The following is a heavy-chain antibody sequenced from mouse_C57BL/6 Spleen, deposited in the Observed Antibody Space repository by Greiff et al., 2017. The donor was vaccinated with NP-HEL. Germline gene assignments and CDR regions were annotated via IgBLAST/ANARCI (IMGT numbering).Heavy chain of an antibody. CDR3: ARHEDGTTVAYYFDY. Sequence: VKLMESGAELVKPGASVKLSCKASGYTFTEYTIHWVKQRSGQGLEWIGWFYPGSGSIKYNEKFKDKATLTADKSSSTVYLELSRLTSEDSAVYFCARHEDGTTVAYYFDYWGQGTTLTVSS. V-gene: IGHV1-62-2*01. D-gene: IGHD1-1*01. CDR1: GYTFTEYT. J-gene: IGHJ2*01. CDR2: FYPGSGSI.